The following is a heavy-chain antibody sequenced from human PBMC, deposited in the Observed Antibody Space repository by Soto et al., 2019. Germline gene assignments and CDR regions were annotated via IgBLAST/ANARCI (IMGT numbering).Heavy chain of an antibody. V-gene: IGHV3-23*01. CDR3: ATVRTMYSSGWYDFFDY. CDR2: ISGSGDVT. J-gene: IGHJ4*02. CDR1: GFTFSMYA. D-gene: IGHD6-19*01. Sequence: EVQLLESGGGLVQPGGSLRLSCAASGFTFSMYAMSWVRQTPGKGLEWVSAISGSGDVTYYADSVKGRFTICRDNSRNTLYLQMNSLRAEDTAVYYCATVRTMYSSGWYDFFDYWGQGTLVTVSS.